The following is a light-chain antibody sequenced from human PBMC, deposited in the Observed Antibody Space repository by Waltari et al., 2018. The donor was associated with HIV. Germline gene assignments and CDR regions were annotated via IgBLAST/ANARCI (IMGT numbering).Light chain of an antibody. Sequence: IVLTQSPGTLSLRPGERAALSCRASQSDSNNYLAWYQQKPGQAPRLFIYGASYRATGIPDRFSGSGSGTDFTLTISRLEPEDFAVYYCQQYVSSPRTFGQGTKVEIK. J-gene: IGKJ1*01. CDR1: QSDSNNY. CDR3: QQYVSSPRT. CDR2: GAS. V-gene: IGKV3-20*01.